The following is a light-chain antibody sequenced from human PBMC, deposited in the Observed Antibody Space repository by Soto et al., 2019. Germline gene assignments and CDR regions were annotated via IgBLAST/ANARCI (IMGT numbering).Light chain of an antibody. J-gene: IGKJ1*01. Sequence: DIQMTQSPVSLSASVGDRVTITCRASETISTFLNWYQQKPGKAPKVLIFAASSLQSGVPSRFSGSGSGTDFALTISGLQTEDFETYYCQPSYNIPPTLGQGTKVDIK. CDR1: ETISTF. CDR2: AAS. CDR3: QPSYNIPPT. V-gene: IGKV1-39*01.